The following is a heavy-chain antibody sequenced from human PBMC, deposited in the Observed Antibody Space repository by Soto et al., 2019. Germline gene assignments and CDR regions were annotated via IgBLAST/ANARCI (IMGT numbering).Heavy chain of an antibody. CDR1: GYTFTGYY. CDR3: ARGGNDGWYFDY. J-gene: IGHJ4*02. D-gene: IGHD6-19*01. Sequence: ASVKVSCKASGYTFTGYYMHWVRQAPGQGLEWMGWINPNSGDTNYAQKFQGRVTMTRDTSISTAYMELSRLRSDDTAVYYCARGGNDGWYFDYWGQGNLVTVS. V-gene: IGHV1-2*02. CDR2: INPNSGDT.